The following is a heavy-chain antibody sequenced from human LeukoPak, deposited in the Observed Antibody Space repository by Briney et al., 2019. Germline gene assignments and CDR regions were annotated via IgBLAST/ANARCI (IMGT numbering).Heavy chain of an antibody. V-gene: IGHV4-61*02. J-gene: IGHJ6*03. D-gene: IGHD2-2*01. CDR3: ASDCSSTSCSGNYYYYYMDV. CDR1: GGSISSGSYY. Sequence: SQTLSLTCTVSGGSISSGSYYWRWIRQPAGKGLEWIGRIYTSGSTNYNPSLKSRVTISVDTSKNQFSLKLSSVTAADTAVYYCASDCSSTSCSGNYYYYYMDVWGKGTTVTVSS. CDR2: IYTSGST.